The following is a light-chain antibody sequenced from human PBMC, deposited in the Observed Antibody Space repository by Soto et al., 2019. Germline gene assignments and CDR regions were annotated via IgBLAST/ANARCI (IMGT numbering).Light chain of an antibody. Sequence: EIQMTQSPSSLSASVGDRVTITCQASQDISNYLNWYQQKPGKAPRLLIYDASTLETGVPSRFSGSGSGTDFTVTFSSLQSEDFATYYCQQYHNFPLTFGGGTKVEIK. CDR3: QQYHNFPLT. CDR1: QDISNY. V-gene: IGKV1-33*01. J-gene: IGKJ4*01. CDR2: DAS.